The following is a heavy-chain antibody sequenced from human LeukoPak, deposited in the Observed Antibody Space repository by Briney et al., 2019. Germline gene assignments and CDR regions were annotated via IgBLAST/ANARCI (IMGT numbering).Heavy chain of an antibody. CDR1: GFTFSSYA. J-gene: IGHJ4*02. D-gene: IGHD6-13*01. CDR3: ARDRIVYIAAAVYHGSFDY. Sequence: GGSLRLSCAASGFTFSSYAMHWVRQAPGKGLEWVAVISYDGSNKCYADSVKGRFTISRDNSKNTLYLQMNSLRAGDTAVYYCARDRIVYIAAAVYHGSFDYWGQGTLVTVSS. V-gene: IGHV3-30*04. CDR2: ISYDGSNK.